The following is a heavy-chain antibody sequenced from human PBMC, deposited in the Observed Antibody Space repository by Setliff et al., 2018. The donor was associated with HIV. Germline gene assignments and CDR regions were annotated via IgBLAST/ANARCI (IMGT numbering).Heavy chain of an antibody. CDR1: GYSSTSYG. Sequence: GASVKVSCKASGYSSTSYGIAWVRQAPGQGLEWMGWISVYNGDTKYAQKLQDRVTMTIDTATRTAYMEVRSLRSDDTAVYYCAREMFMYTSSEGFPFDFWGQGTLVTVSS. CDR3: AREMFMYTSSEGFPFDF. V-gene: IGHV1-18*01. J-gene: IGHJ4*02. D-gene: IGHD6-6*01. CDR2: ISVYNGDT.